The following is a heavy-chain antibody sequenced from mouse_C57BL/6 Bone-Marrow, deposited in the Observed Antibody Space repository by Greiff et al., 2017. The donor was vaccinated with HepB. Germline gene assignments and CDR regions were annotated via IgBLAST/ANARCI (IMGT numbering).Heavy chain of an antibody. J-gene: IGHJ4*01. CDR2: ISSGGSYT. CDR1: GFTFSSYG. Sequence: EVMLVESGGDLVKPGGSLKLSCAASGFTFSSYGMSWVRQTPDKRLEWVATISSGGSYTYYPDSVKGRVTISRDNAKNTLYLQMSSLKSEDTAMYYCARRNYGRGMDYWGQGTSVTVSS. V-gene: IGHV5-6*02. D-gene: IGHD1-1*01. CDR3: ARRNYGRGMDY.